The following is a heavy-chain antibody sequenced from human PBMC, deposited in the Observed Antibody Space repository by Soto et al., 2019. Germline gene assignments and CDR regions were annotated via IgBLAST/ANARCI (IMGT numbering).Heavy chain of an antibody. J-gene: IGHJ3*02. CDR3: ANGIAVAGTGAFDI. Sequence: QVQLVQSGAEVKKPGSSVKVSCKASGGTFSSYTISWVRQAPGQGLEWMGRINPILGIANYAQKFQGRVTSTAEKSTSTAYMEVSSLRSEDTAVYYCANGIAVAGTGAFDIWGQGTMVTVSS. CDR1: GGTFSSYT. CDR2: INPILGIA. V-gene: IGHV1-69*02. D-gene: IGHD6-19*01.